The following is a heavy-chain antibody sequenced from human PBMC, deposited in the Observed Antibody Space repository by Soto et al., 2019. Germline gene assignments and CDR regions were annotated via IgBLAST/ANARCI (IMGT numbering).Heavy chain of an antibody. D-gene: IGHD1-26*01. J-gene: IGHJ6*02. V-gene: IGHV1-46*01. CDR1: GYTFTTYY. Sequence: QVQVVQSGAEVKKPGASVKDSCKASGYTFTTYYIHWVRQAPGQGLERMGVINPSGGSINYPQKFQGRVTMTRDTSTSTVYLELSSLSSEDTAVYYCARERGRGGSYYIYFYGMDVWGQGTTVTVSS. CDR3: ARERGRGGSYYIYFYGMDV. CDR2: INPSGGSI.